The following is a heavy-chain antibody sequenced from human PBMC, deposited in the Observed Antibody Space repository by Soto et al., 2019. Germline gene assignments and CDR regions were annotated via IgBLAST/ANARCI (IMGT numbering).Heavy chain of an antibody. J-gene: IGHJ3*02. D-gene: IGHD3-22*01. V-gene: IGHV3-21*01. Sequence: EVPLVESGGGLVKPGGSLRLSCAASGFTFSSYSMNWVRQAPGKGLEWVSSISSSSSYIYYADSVKGRFTISRDNAKNSLYLQMNSLRAEDTPVYYCAAGYDSSGQDAFDIWGQGTMVTVSS. CDR2: ISSSSSYI. CDR3: AAGYDSSGQDAFDI. CDR1: GFTFSSYS.